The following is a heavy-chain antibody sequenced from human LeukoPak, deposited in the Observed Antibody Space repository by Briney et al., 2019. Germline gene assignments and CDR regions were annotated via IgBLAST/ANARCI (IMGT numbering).Heavy chain of an antibody. CDR2: ISGSGGST. V-gene: IGHV3-23*01. CDR1: GFTFSSYA. J-gene: IGHJ4*02. CDR3: AKDHYYDSSGYLY. Sequence: GGSLRLSCAASGFTFSSYAMSWVRQAPGKGLEWVSAISGSGGSTYYADAVKGRFTISRDNSKNTLYLQMNSLRAEDTAVYYCAKDHYYDSSGYLYWGQGTLVTVSS. D-gene: IGHD3-22*01.